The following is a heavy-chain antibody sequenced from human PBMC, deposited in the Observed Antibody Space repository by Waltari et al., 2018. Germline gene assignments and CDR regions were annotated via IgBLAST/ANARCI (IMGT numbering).Heavy chain of an antibody. CDR1: GFTFRRFW. Sequence: EVQLVESGGGLVQPGGSLRLSCAAFGFTFRRFWIAWVRQVTGKGLEWVANIKQDGSEKYYVDSVKGRFTISRDNAKNSLYLQMNSLRADDTAVYYCARLAAYYFDYWGQGSLVTVSS. V-gene: IGHV3-7*01. J-gene: IGHJ4*02. CDR2: IKQDGSEK. CDR3: ARLAAYYFDY. D-gene: IGHD2-15*01.